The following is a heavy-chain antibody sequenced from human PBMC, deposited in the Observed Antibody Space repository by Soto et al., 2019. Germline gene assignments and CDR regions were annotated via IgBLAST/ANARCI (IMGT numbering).Heavy chain of an antibody. V-gene: IGHV5-10-1*01. CDR1: GYSFTSYW. CDR3: ASGYDILTGYPHSYYYYGMDV. Sequence: PGESLKISFKGSGYSFTSYWISWVRQMPGKGLEWMGRIDPSDSYTNYSPSFQGHVTISADKSISTAYLQWSSLKASDTAMYYCASGYDILTGYPHSYYYYGMDVWGQGTTVTVSS. J-gene: IGHJ6*02. D-gene: IGHD3-9*01. CDR2: IDPSDSYT.